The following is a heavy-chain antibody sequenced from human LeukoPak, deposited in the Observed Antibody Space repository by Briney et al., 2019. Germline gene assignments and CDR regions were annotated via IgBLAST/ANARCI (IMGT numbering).Heavy chain of an antibody. V-gene: IGHV3-7*01. CDR3: ARWERGGYYGEALDI. CDR1: GFIFSSYL. Sequence: PGGSLRLSCAASGFIFSSYLMSWVRQAPGKGLEWVANINQDGSEKYYVDSVKGRFSISRDNAKNSLYLQMKSLRAEDTAVYYCARWERGGYYGEALDIWGQGTMVTVSS. J-gene: IGHJ3*02. CDR2: INQDGSEK. D-gene: IGHD3-3*01.